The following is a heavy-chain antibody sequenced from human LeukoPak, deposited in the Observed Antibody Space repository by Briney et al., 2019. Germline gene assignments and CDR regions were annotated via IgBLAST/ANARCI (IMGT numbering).Heavy chain of an antibody. V-gene: IGHV1-69*04. CDR2: IIPILGIA. CDR1: GGTFSSYA. J-gene: IGHJ3*02. Sequence: AASVKVSCKASGGTFSSYAISWVRQAPGQGLEWMGRIIPILGIANYAQKFQGRVTITRNTSISTAYMELRSLSSDDTAVYYCAREHTVMATPDLDAFDIWGQGTMVTVSS. CDR3: AREHTVMATPDLDAFDI. D-gene: IGHD5-18*01.